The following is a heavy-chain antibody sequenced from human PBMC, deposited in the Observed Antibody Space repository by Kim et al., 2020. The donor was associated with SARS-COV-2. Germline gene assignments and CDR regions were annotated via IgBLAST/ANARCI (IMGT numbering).Heavy chain of an antibody. CDR1: GYTLTELS. CDR2: FDPEDGET. J-gene: IGHJ5*02. Sequence: ASVKVSCKVSGYTLTELSMHWVRQAPGKGLEWMGGFDPEDGETIYAQKFQGRVTITEDTSTDTAYMELSSLRSEDTAVYYCATSVAVARGNWFDPWGQGTLVTVSS. V-gene: IGHV1-24*01. D-gene: IGHD6-19*01. CDR3: ATSVAVARGNWFDP.